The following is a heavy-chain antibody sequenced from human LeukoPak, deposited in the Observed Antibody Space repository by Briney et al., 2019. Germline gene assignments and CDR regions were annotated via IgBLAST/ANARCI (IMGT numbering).Heavy chain of an antibody. CDR2: INHSGST. J-gene: IGHJ3*01. CDR1: GDSISSGDY. D-gene: IGHD3-16*01. Sequence: PSETLSLTCTVSGDSISSGDYWGWIRQPPGKGLEWIGEINHSGSTNYNPSLKSRVTISVDTSKNQFSLKLSSVTAADTAVYYCARLIMIWRAAPTWGQGTMVTVSS. CDR3: ARLIMIWRAAPT. V-gene: IGHV4-38-2*02.